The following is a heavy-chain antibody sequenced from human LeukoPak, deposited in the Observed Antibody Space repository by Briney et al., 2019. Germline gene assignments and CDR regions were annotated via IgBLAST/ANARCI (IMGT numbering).Heavy chain of an antibody. V-gene: IGHV1-2*02. CDR3: ASATTYCGADCYPLDAFDI. CDR2: INPNSGGT. J-gene: IGHJ3*02. Sequence: ASVQVSCKASGYTFTAYYMHWVRQAPGQGLEWMGWINPNSGGTNYAQKFLGRITMTRDTSISTAYMEVSRLRSDDTAVYYCASATTYCGADCYPLDAFDIWGQGTMVTVSS. D-gene: IGHD2-21*02. CDR1: GYTFTAYY.